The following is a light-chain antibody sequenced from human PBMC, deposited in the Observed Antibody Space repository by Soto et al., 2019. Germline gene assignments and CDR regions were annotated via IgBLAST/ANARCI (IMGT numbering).Light chain of an antibody. CDR2: AAS. V-gene: IGKV1-39*01. CDR1: QSISSY. Sequence: DIQMTQSPSSLSASVGDRVTITGRASQSISSYLNSYQQKPGKAPKLLIYAASSLQSGVPSRFSGSGSGTDFTLTISSLQPEDFATYYCQQSYSTLALTFGGGTKVEIK. CDR3: QQSYSTLALT. J-gene: IGKJ4*01.